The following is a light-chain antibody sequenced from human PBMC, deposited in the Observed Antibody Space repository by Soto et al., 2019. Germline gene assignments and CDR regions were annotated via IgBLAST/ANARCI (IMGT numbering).Light chain of an antibody. CDR1: SSNIGVNS. CDR2: DDN. V-gene: IGLV1-51*01. CDR3: GSWDSSLSAYV. Sequence: QSVLTQPPSVSAAPGQKVTISCSGSSSNIGVNSVSWYQQLPGTAPILLIYDDNKRPSGIPDRFSGSKSGTSATLGITGFQTGDEADYYCGSWDSSLSAYVFGTGTKVTVL. J-gene: IGLJ1*01.